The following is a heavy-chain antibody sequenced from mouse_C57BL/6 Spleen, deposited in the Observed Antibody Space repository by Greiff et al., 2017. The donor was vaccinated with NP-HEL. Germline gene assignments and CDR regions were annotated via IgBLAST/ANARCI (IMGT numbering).Heavy chain of an antibody. CDR2: IDPSDSYT. J-gene: IGHJ2*01. CDR3: ARYYYGSSYAYYFDY. Sequence: QVQLQQPGAELVKPGASVKLSCKASGYTFTSYWMQWVKQRPGQGLEWIGEIDPSDSYTNYNQKFKGKATLTVDTSSSTAYMQLSSLTSEDSAVYYCARYYYGSSYAYYFDYWGQGTTLTVSS. CDR1: GYTFTSYW. D-gene: IGHD1-1*01. V-gene: IGHV1-50*01.